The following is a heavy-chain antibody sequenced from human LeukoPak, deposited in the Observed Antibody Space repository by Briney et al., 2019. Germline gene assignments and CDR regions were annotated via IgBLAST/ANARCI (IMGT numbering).Heavy chain of an antibody. CDR1: GFTFSDYY. J-gene: IGHJ5*02. Sequence: GGSLRLSCAASGFTFSDYYMSWIRQAPGKGLEWVSYISSSGSTIYYADSVKGRFIISRDNAKNSLYLQMNSLRAEDTAVYYCARGLVPAYYNWFDPWGQGTLVTVSS. V-gene: IGHV3-11*01. CDR3: ARGLVPAYYNWFDP. D-gene: IGHD2-2*01. CDR2: ISSSGSTI.